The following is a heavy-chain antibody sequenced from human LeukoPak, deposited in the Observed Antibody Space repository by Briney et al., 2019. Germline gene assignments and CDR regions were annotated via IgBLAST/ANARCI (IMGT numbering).Heavy chain of an antibody. J-gene: IGHJ4*02. Sequence: PGGSPRLSRAPSGFTLSDYYMSCIRPAPGEGRGSGSYISSRSSYTNYADSVKGRFTISRDNAKNSLYLQMSSLRAEATAEYYCGRTLGSGSPQYWGQGTLVTVSS. CDR1: GFTLSDYY. V-gene: IGHV3-11*06. CDR3: GRTLGSGSPQY. D-gene: IGHD3-10*01. CDR2: ISSRSSYT.